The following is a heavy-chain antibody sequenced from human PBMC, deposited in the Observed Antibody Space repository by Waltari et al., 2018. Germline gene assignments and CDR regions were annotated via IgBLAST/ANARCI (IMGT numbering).Heavy chain of an antibody. V-gene: IGHV4-39*01. D-gene: IGHD6-13*01. J-gene: IGHJ4*02. Sequence: QLQLQESGPGLVKPSETLSLTCTVSGGSISSSSYYWGWIRQPLGKGLEWIGSIYYSGSTYYNPSLKSRVTISVDTSKNQFSLKLSSVTAADTAVYYCARLGIAAAGPREGYWGQGTLVTVSS. CDR1: GGSISSSSYY. CDR3: ARLGIAAAGPREGY. CDR2: IYYSGST.